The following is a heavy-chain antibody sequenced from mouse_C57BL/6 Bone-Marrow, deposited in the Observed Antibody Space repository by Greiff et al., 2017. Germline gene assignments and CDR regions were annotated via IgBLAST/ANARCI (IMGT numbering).Heavy chain of an antibody. V-gene: IGHV1-82*01. CDR3: AWPWYFDV. CDR2: IYPGDGDT. J-gene: IGHJ1*03. Sequence: QVQLQQSGPELVKPGASVKISCKASGYAFSSSWMNWVKQRPGKGLEWIGRIYPGDGDTNYNGKFKGKATLTADKSSSTAYMQLSSLTSEDSAVYFCAWPWYFDVWGTGTTVTVSS. CDR1: GYAFSSSW.